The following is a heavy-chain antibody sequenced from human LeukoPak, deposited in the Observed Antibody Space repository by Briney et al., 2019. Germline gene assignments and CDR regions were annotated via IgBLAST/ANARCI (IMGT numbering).Heavy chain of an antibody. CDR3: ARDEGY. CDR1: GFTFSSYS. V-gene: IGHV3-21*01. CDR2: IGSTGSYI. J-gene: IGHJ4*02. Sequence: GGSLRLSCAASGFTFSSYSMNWVRQAPGKVLEWVSSIGSTGSYIYYADSLKGRFTISRDNAKNSLFLQMDSLRAEDTAVYYCARDEGYWGQGTLVTVSS.